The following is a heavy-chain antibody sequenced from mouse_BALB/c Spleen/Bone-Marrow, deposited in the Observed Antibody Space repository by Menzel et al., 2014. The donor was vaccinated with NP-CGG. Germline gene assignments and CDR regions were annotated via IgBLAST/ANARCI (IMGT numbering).Heavy chain of an antibody. D-gene: IGHD1-1*02. CDR2: IYPYNGGT. CDR1: GYTFTDYN. Sequence: VQLQQSGPELVKPGASVKISCKASGYTFTDYNMHWVKQSHGKSLEWIGDIYPYNGGTGYNQKFKSKATLTVDNSSSTAYMERCSLTSEDTAVYYCACSGTICYGGVPYYWYFAVWGAGTPVTVSS. J-gene: IGHJ1*01. V-gene: IGHV1S29*02. CDR3: ACSGTICYGGVPYYWYFAV.